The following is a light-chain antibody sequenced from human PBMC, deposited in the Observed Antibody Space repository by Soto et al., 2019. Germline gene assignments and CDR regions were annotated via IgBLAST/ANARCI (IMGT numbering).Light chain of an antibody. V-gene: IGKV3-15*01. Sequence: EMVMTQSPATLSVSPGERATLSCRASQSISTELAWYQQKPGQPPRLLIYSASTRATGVPARFTGSGSGSEFTLTISGLQSEDFAVYYCQQGHSWPLTFGQGTRLEI. CDR3: QQGHSWPLT. J-gene: IGKJ2*01. CDR2: SAS. CDR1: QSISTE.